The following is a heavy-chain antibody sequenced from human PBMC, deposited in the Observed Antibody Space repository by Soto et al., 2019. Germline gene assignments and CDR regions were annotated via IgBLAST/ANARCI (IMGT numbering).Heavy chain of an antibody. J-gene: IGHJ6*02. CDR2: IYYSGST. Sequence: SSETLSLTCTVSGGSISSYYWSWIRQPPGKGLEWIGYIYYSGSTNYNPSLKSRVTISVDTSKNQFSLKLSSVTAADTAVYYCARDYYDKYYYGMDVWGQGTTVTVSS. D-gene: IGHD3-22*01. CDR3: ARDYYDKYYYGMDV. CDR1: GGSISSYY. V-gene: IGHV4-59*01.